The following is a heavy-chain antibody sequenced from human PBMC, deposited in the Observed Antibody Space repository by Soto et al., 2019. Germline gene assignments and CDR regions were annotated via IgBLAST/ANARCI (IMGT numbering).Heavy chain of an antibody. CDR2: IYYSGST. D-gene: IGHD1-26*01. J-gene: IGHJ4*02. CDR1: GGSISSSSYY. CDR3: ARGRPGGSYLAFPPPY. V-gene: IGHV4-39*01. Sequence: QLQLQESGPGLVKPSETLSLTCTVSGGSISSSSYYWGWIRQPPGKGLEWIGSIYYSGSTYYNPSLKSRVTTSVATSTIQSPLKLSSVTAANTAVYYCARGRPGGSYLAFPPPYWGEGTMVVVSS.